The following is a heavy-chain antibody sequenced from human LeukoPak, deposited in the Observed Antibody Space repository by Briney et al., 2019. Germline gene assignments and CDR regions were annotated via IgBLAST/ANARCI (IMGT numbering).Heavy chain of an antibody. CDR1: GGSISSYY. CDR3: ARRSHTYYDYVWGSRNAFDI. Sequence: SETLSLTCTVSGGSISSYYWSWIRQPPGKGLEWIGYIYYSGSTNYNPSLKSRVTISVDTSKNQFSLKLSSVTAADTAVYYCARRSHTYYDYVWGSRNAFDIWGQGTMVTVSS. CDR2: IYYSGST. V-gene: IGHV4-59*08. D-gene: IGHD3-16*01. J-gene: IGHJ3*02.